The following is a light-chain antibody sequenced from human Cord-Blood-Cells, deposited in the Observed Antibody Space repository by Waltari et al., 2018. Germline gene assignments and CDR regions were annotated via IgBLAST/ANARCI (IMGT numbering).Light chain of an antibody. Sequence: DIKLTQSQSFLSAFVGDRFHITCRASQGISSYLAWYQKKPGKAPKLLIYAASTLQSGVPSRFSGSGSGTEFTLTISSLQPEDFATYYCQQLNSYPLTFGGGTKVEIK. J-gene: IGKJ4*01. CDR3: QQLNSYPLT. V-gene: IGKV1-9*01. CDR1: QGISSY. CDR2: AAS.